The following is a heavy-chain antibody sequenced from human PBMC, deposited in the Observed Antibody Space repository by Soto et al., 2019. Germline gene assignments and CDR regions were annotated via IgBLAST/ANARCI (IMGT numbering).Heavy chain of an antibody. D-gene: IGHD4-4*01. CDR1: GGSITSHY. V-gene: IGHV4-59*08. CDR3: ARTRTVAYYYGMDV. CDR2: IHHSGST. Sequence: SETLSLTCSVSGGSITSHYCSWFRQPPGKGLEWIGYIHHSGSTSYNPSLNSRVTMSVDTSKSQFSLKVSSVTAADTAVYYCARTRTVAYYYGMDVWGQGTTVTVS. J-gene: IGHJ6*02.